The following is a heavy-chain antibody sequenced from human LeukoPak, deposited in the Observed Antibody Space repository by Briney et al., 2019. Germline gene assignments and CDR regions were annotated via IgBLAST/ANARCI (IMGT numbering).Heavy chain of an antibody. CDR2: ISYDGSNK. D-gene: IGHD6-13*01. V-gene: IGHV3-30-3*01. Sequence: GGSLRLSCAASGFTFSSYAMHWVRQAPGKGLEWVAVISYDGSNKYYADSVKGRFTISRDNSKNTLYLQMNSLRSEDTAVYYCARKGGVWYSSSWNQNDYWGQGTLVTVSS. CDR1: GFTFSSYA. J-gene: IGHJ4*02. CDR3: ARKGGVWYSSSWNQNDY.